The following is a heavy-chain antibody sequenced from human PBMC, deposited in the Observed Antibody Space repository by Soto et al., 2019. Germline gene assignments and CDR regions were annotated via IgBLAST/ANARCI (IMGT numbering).Heavy chain of an antibody. Sequence: SETLSLTCAVYGGSFSGYYWSWIRQPPGKGLEWIGEINHSGSTNYNPSLKSRVTISVDTSKNQFSLKLSSVTAADTAVYYCARSFQWLVRPYNWFDPWGQGTLVTVSS. J-gene: IGHJ5*02. CDR1: GGSFSGYY. CDR2: INHSGST. V-gene: IGHV4-34*01. D-gene: IGHD6-19*01. CDR3: ARSFQWLVRPYNWFDP.